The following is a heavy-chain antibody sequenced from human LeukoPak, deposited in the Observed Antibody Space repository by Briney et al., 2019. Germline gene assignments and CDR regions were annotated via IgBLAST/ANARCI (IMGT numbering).Heavy chain of an antibody. D-gene: IGHD1-7*01. V-gene: IGHV4-59*01. CDR1: GGXISSYY. CDR3: ARHSASRTKEFYFDY. J-gene: IGHJ4*02. Sequence: PSETLSLTCTVSGGXISSYYCSWIRQPPGKGLEWLGYIYYSGSTKYNPSLKSRVSISVDTSKNKFSLKLSSVTAADTAVYYCARHSASRTKEFYFDYWGQGTLVTVSS. CDR2: IYYSGST.